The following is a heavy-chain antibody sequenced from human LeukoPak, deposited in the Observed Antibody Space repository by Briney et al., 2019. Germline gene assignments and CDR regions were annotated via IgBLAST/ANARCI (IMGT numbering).Heavy chain of an antibody. D-gene: IGHD3-22*01. J-gene: IGHJ6*02. CDR3: ATDMGEAGSGSYRFGLDV. CDR2: IRSDGRDT. CDR1: GFTFSSHW. Sequence: PGGSLRLSCAASGFTFSSHWMYWVRQAPGKGLLWVPRIRSDGRDTTYADSVKGRFTISRDNAKNTLDLQMNSLRAEGTAVYYCATDMGEAGSGSYRFGLDVWGQGTTVTVSS. V-gene: IGHV3-74*01.